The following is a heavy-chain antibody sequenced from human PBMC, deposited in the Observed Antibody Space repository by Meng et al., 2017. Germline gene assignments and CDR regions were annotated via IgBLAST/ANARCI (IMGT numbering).Heavy chain of an antibody. J-gene: IGHJ6*02. CDR2: IKSKTDGGTT. D-gene: IGHD3-10*01. Sequence: GESLRLSCAASGFTFSNAWMSWVRQAPGKGLEWVGRIKSKTDGGTTDYAAPVKGRFTISRDDSKNTLYLQMNSLKTEDTAVYYCTTASITMVRGVITANYYYYYGMDVWGQGTTVTVSS. CDR1: GFTFSNAW. V-gene: IGHV3-15*01. CDR3: TTASITMVRGVITANYYYYYGMDV.